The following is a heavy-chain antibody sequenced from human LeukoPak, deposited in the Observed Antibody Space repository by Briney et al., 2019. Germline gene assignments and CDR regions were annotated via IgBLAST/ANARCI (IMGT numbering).Heavy chain of an antibody. CDR1: GGSISSYY. CDR3: ARLTPITPYYYDSSPDAFDI. J-gene: IGHJ3*02. V-gene: IGHV4-59*08. CDR2: IYYSGST. Sequence: SETLSLTCTVSGGSISSYYWSWIRRPPGKGLEWIGYIYYSGSTNYNPSLKSRVTISVDTSKNQFSLKLSSVTAADTAVYYCARLTPITPYYYDSSPDAFDIWGQGTMVTVSS. D-gene: IGHD3-22*01.